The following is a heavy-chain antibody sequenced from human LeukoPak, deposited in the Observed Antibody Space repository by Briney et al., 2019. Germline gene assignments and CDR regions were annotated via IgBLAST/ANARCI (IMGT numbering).Heavy chain of an antibody. CDR2: INPNSGAT. J-gene: IGHJ5*02. Sequence: ASVKVSCKASGGTFSSYAISWVRQAPGQGLEWMGWINPNSGATNYAQNFQGRLTMTRDTSITTAYTEVSRLRSDDTAVYYCAREGREYTYGYTWFDPWGQGTLVTVSS. D-gene: IGHD5-18*01. CDR1: GGTFSSYA. CDR3: AREGREYTYGYTWFDP. V-gene: IGHV1-2*02.